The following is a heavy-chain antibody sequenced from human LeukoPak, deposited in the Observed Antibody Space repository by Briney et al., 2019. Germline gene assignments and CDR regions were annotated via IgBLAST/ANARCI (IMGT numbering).Heavy chain of an antibody. CDR2: LYYSWST. CDR3: ARVRPSHLYDSSGYYFGSVGYYFDY. J-gene: IGHJ4*02. Sequence: SQTLFLTCTVTDGSISSYYWSWIRQPPGKGLEWIGHLYYSWSTNYTPSLKSRVTISVDTSKNQFSLKLSSVTAADTAVYYCARVRPSHLYDSSGYYFGSVGYYFDYWGQGTLVTVSS. V-gene: IGHV4-59*01. D-gene: IGHD3-22*01. CDR1: DGSISSYY.